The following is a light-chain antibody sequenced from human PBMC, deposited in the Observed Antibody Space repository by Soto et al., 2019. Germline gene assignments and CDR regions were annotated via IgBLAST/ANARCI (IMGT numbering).Light chain of an antibody. CDR3: PHWAFRPHT. Sequence: TMTLSPGERATLSCRASQSVISYVARHQQQPGQAPRRLIYDASNSATGIPARFSGSGSGTDFTLTIFFFQPEDGTGDSSPHWAFRPHTF. J-gene: IGKJ5*01. CDR1: QSVISY. CDR2: DAS. V-gene: IGKV3-11*01.